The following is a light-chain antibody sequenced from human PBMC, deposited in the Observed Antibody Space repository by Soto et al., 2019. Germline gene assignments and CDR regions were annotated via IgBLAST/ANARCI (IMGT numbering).Light chain of an antibody. Sequence: TGLTQSPGTLSLSPGERATLSCRASQSVSSSFLAWYQQKPGQAPRLLIYGASSRATGIPDRFSGTGSETDFTLTISRLEPEDFAVYYCQQYDNSPITFGQGTRLEIK. J-gene: IGKJ5*01. CDR1: QSVSSSF. V-gene: IGKV3-20*01. CDR3: QQYDNSPIT. CDR2: GAS.